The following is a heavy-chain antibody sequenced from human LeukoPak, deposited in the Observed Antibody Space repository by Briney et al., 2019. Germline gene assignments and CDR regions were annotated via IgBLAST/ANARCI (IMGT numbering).Heavy chain of an antibody. CDR1: GDSVSSNSAS. CDR3: AGSIAVAGTIDY. CDR2: TFYTSKWNN. D-gene: IGHD6-19*01. J-gene: IGHJ4*02. Sequence: SQTLSLTCAISGDSVSSNSASWNWFRQSPSRGLEWLGRTFYTSKWNNDYAVSVKSRITINPDTSKNHFSLQLNSVTPEDTAVYYCAGSIAVAGTIDYWGQGTLVAVSS. V-gene: IGHV6-1*01.